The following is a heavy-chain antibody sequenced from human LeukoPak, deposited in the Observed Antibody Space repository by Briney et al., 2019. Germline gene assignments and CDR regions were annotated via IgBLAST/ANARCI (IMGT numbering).Heavy chain of an antibody. D-gene: IGHD3-16*01. CDR3: AILRTDAFQGYWYFDL. V-gene: IGHV4-4*07. CDR1: GGSISSYY. CDR2: IYTSGST. J-gene: IGHJ2*01. Sequence: SETLSLTCTVSGGSISSYYWSWIRQPAGKGLEWIGRIYTSGSTNYNPSLKSRVTMSVDTSKNQFSLKLSSVTAADTAVYYCAILRTDAFQGYWYFDLWGRGTLVTVSS.